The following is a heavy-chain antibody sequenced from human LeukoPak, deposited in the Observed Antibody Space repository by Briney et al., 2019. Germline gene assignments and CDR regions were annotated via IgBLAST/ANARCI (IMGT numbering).Heavy chain of an antibody. J-gene: IGHJ5*01. CDR1: GYSFTNYW. Sequence: PGESLKISCKASGYSFTNYWIGWVRQMPGKGLEWMGMIYPRDSDTRYSPSFQGQVTLSADKSISTACLQWSSLKASDSAMYYCARRGGDGYNYVDSWGQGTLVTVSS. D-gene: IGHD5-24*01. CDR3: ARRGGDGYNYVDS. V-gene: IGHV5-51*01. CDR2: IYPRDSDT.